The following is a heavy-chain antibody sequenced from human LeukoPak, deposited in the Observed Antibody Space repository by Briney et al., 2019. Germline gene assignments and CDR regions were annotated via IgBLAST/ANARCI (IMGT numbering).Heavy chain of an antibody. CDR2: NYPGDSDT. D-gene: IGHD1-14*01. CDR1: GYSFTNYW. J-gene: IGHJ4*02. V-gene: IGHV5-51*01. CDR3: ARHNREYASDSPLDY. Sequence: AESLKISCKGSGYSFTNYWIGWVRQLPGKGLEWMGINYPGDSDTRYSPSFQGQVTISADKSISTAYLQWSSLKASDTAMYYCARHNREYASDSPLDYWGQGTLVSVSS.